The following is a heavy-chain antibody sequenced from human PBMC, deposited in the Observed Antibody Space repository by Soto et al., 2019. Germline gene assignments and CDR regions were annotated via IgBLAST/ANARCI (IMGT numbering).Heavy chain of an antibody. J-gene: IGHJ3*01. CDR2: IYPSGTT. D-gene: IGHD3-10*01. Sequence: VQLQESGPGLVRPSETLSLTCIVSGSPIRRSHWWSWVRQPPGKGLEWMGEIYPSGTTNYNPSLESRVTMSVDTSNNDFSLPLTSVTAADTAVYFCARDVRGITDDRAALDVWGQGTMVTVS. V-gene: IGHV4-4*02. CDR1: GSPIRRSHW. CDR3: ARDVRGITDDRAALDV.